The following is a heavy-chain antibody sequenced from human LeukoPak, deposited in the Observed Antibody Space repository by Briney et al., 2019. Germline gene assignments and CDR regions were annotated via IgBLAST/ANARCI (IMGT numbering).Heavy chain of an antibody. CDR2: ITGSGGNT. D-gene: IGHD6-13*01. Sequence: GGSLRLSCAALGFIFSSYSMGWVRQAPGKGLEWVSVITGSGGNTYYADSVKGRFTISKDNSKNTVYLQMSSLRVDDTAVYYCAKAASSSWPSYYYGMDVWGQGTTVTVSS. CDR3: AKAASSSWPSYYYGMDV. CDR1: GFIFSSYS. J-gene: IGHJ6*02. V-gene: IGHV3-23*01.